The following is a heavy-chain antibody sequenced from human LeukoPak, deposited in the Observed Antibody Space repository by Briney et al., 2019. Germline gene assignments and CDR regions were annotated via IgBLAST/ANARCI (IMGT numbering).Heavy chain of an antibody. J-gene: IGHJ6*03. Sequence: PGGSLRLSCAASGFTFSNYWMSWVRQAPGKGLEWVANIKQDGSEKYYVDSVKGRFTISRDNAKNSLYLQMNSLRAEDTAVYYCARVTRTYTDVWGKGTTVTVSS. CDR2: IKQDGSEK. CDR3: ARVTRTYTDV. CDR1: GFTFSNYW. V-gene: IGHV3-7*01.